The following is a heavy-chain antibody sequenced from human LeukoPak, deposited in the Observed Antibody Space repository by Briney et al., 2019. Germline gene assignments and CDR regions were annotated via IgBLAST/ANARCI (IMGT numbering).Heavy chain of an antibody. J-gene: IGHJ4*02. D-gene: IGHD1-26*01. CDR2: ISSSSSTI. Sequence: PGGSLRLSCAASGFTFSSYSMNWVRQAPGKGLEWVSYISSSSSTIYYADSVKGRFTVSRDDSRSTLYLQMDSLTVEDTAVYYCVKAVVGRISNFDFWGQGTLVTVSS. CDR1: GFTFSSYS. CDR3: VKAVVGRISNFDF. V-gene: IGHV3-48*01.